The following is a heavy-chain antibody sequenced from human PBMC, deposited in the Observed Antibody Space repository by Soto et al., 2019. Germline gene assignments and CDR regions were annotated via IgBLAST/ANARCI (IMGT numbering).Heavy chain of an antibody. D-gene: IGHD5-12*01. V-gene: IGHV1-69*12. CDR2: IIPIFGTA. CDR3: ARGNHRWLQLWYFDL. CDR1: GGTFSSYT. J-gene: IGHJ2*01. Sequence: QVQLVQSGAEVKKPGSSVTVSCKASGGTFSSYTISWVRQAPGQGLEWMGGIIPIFGTANYAQKFQGRVKIAGDPSRXTAYMELSSRRSEDTAVYYCARGNHRWLQLWYFDLWGRGTLVTVSS.